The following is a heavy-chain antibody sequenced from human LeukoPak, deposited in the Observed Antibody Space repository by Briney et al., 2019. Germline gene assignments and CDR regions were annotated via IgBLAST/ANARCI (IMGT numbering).Heavy chain of an antibody. CDR1: GGSISSSSYY. Sequence: PSETLSLTCTVSGGSISSSSYYWGWTRQHPGKGLEWIGYIYYSGSTYYNPSLKSRVTISVDTSKNQFSLKLSSVTAADTAVYYCARAIDYGDYPFDYWGQGTLVTVSS. V-gene: IGHV4-31*03. CDR2: IYYSGST. J-gene: IGHJ4*02. CDR3: ARAIDYGDYPFDY. D-gene: IGHD4-17*01.